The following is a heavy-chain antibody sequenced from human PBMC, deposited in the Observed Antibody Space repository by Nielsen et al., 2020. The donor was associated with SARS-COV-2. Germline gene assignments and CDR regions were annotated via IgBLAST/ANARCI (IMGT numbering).Heavy chain of an antibody. CDR3: ARRSYYGMDV. Sequence: GESLKISCAASGFTVSSNYMSWVRQAPGKGLEWGSVIYSGGSTYYADSVKGRFTISRDNSKNTLYLQMNSLRAEDTAVYYCARRSYYGMDVWGQGTTVTVSS. CDR1: GFTVSSNY. CDR2: IYSGGST. D-gene: IGHD6-19*01. J-gene: IGHJ6*02. V-gene: IGHV3-66*04.